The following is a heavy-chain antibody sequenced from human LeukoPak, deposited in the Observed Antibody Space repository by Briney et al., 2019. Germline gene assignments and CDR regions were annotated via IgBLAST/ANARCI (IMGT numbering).Heavy chain of an antibody. V-gene: IGHV3-23*01. J-gene: IGHJ5*02. Sequence: PGGSLRLSCAASGFTFSSYVMHWVRQAPGKWLEWVSAISGSGGSTYYADFVKGRFTISRDNSKNTLYLQMNSLRAEDTAVYYCAKVNITMIVPGGAPGWFDPWGQGTLVTVSS. CDR1: GFTFSSYV. D-gene: IGHD3-22*01. CDR3: AKVNITMIVPGGAPGWFDP. CDR2: ISGSGGST.